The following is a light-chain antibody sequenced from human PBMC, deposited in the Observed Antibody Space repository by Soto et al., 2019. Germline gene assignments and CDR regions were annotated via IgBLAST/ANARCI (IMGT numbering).Light chain of an antibody. CDR1: QSVSNNY. J-gene: IGKJ5*01. V-gene: IGKV3-20*01. CDR2: GAS. Sequence: EIVLTQSPGTLSLSPGERATLSCWASQSVSNNYLAWYQQKPGQAPRLLISGASSRATGIPDRFSGSGSGTDFTLTITRLEPEDFALYYCQQYAGSPITFGQGTRLEIK. CDR3: QQYAGSPIT.